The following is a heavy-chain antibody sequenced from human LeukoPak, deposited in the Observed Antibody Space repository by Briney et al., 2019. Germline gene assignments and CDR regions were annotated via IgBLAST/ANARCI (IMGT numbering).Heavy chain of an antibody. CDR1: GGSFSGYY. CDR2: IYYSG. D-gene: IGHD2-15*01. CDR3: ARLWSTYCSGGSCPHQPNY. V-gene: IGHV4-34*01. J-gene: IGHJ4*02. Sequence: SETLSLTCAVYGGSFSGYYWGWIRQPPGKGLEWIGSIYYSGSRVTISADTSKNQFSLKLSSVTAADTAVYYCARLWSTYCSGGSCPHQPNYWGQGTLVTVSS.